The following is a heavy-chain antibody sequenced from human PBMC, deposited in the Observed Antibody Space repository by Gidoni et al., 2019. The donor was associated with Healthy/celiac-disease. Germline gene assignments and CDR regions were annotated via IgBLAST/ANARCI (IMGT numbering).Heavy chain of an antibody. Sequence: QVQLVESGGGVVQPGRSLRLSCAASGFTFSSYAMHWVRQAPGKGLEWVAVISYDGSNKYYADSVKGRFTISRDNSKNTLYLQMNSLRAEDTAVYYCARGHYYYGSGSYYIPPFDYWGQGTLVTVSS. CDR2: ISYDGSNK. V-gene: IGHV3-30-3*01. CDR1: GFTFSSYA. D-gene: IGHD3-10*01. J-gene: IGHJ4*02. CDR3: ARGHYYYGSGSYYIPPFDY.